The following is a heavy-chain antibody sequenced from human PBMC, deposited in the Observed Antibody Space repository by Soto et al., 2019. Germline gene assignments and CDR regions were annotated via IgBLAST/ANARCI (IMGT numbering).Heavy chain of an antibody. CDR1: GLSITDSEMG. V-gene: IGHV2-26*01. D-gene: IGHD6-19*01. CDR3: ARRHLAVAVSPWFDP. J-gene: IGHJ5*02. CDR2: IDSSGEK. Sequence: QVTLKESGPVLVNPTETLTLRCTVSGLSITDSEMGVSWIRQPPGQPLEWLAHIDSSGEKSYRTFLKSRLAISKDTSKSQIVLTMTNMDSADTATYYCARRHLAVAVSPWFDPWGQGIPVTVSS.